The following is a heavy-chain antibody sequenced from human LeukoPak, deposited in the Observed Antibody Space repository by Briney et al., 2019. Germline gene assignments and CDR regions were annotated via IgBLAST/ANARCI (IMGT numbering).Heavy chain of an antibody. CDR1: GFIFSSLC. V-gene: IGHV3-7*01. D-gene: IGHD2-15*01. CDR2: MKGSGE. CDR3: TRWARYCSAGSCYSWFDP. J-gene: IGHJ5*02. Sequence: PGGSLRLSCAASGFIFSSLCVSWVRRSRGKGLEGVAKMKGSGEYYVGSVKGRVTISRDNANNSLYLQMNSLRVDDTAVYYCTRWARYCSAGSCYSWFDPWGQGTLVTVST.